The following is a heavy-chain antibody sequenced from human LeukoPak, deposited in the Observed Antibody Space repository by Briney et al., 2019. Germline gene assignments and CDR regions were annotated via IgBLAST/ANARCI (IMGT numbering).Heavy chain of an antibody. V-gene: IGHV1-2*06. CDR1: GYTFTGYY. J-gene: IGHJ4*02. CDR3: ARVGFDGSGSYYNS. D-gene: IGHD3-10*01. Sequence: RASVKVSCKASGYTFTGYYMHWVRQAPGQGLEWMGRINPNSGGTNYAQKFQRRVTMTRDTSISTAYMELSRLRSDDTAVYYCARVGFDGSGSYYNSWGQGTLVTVSS. CDR2: INPNSGGT.